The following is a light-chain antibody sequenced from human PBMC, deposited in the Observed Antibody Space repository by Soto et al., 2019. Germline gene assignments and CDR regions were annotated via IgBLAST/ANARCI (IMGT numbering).Light chain of an antibody. CDR2: EVN. CDR3: CSYTSSSSLV. CDR1: SSEVGAYNY. V-gene: IGLV2-14*03. Sequence: QSALTQPASVSGSPGQSITISCTGTSSEVGAYNYVSWNQQYPGKANKLKNYEVNSRPSGVSNRFSGSKSGNAASLTISWLQAEDEADYYCCSYTSSSSLVFGTGTKVTVL. J-gene: IGLJ1*01.